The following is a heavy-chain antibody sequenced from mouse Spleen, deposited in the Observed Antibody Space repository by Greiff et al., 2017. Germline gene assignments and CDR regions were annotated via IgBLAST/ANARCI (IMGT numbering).Heavy chain of an antibody. CDR2: FYPGSGSI. D-gene: IGHD1-1*01. Sequence: QVQLQQPGAELVKPGASVKLSCKASGYTFTEYTIHWVKQRSGQGLEWIGWFYPGSGSIKYNEKFKDKATLTADKSSSTVYMELSRLTSEDSAVYFCARHEDYGSSEGYYFDYWGQGTTLTVSS. J-gene: IGHJ2*01. CDR1: GYTFTEYT. CDR3: ARHEDYGSSEGYYFDY. V-gene: IGHV1-62-2*01.